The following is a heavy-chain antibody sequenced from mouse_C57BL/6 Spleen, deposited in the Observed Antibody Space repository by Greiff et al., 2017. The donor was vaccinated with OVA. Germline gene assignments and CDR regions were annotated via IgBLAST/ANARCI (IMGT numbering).Heavy chain of an antibody. J-gene: IGHJ2*01. CDR2: IYPGNSDT. Sequence: VQLQQSGPVLARPGASVKMSCKTSGYTFTSYWMHWVKQRPGQGLEWIGAIYPGNSDTSYNQKFKGKAKLTAVTSASTAYMELSSLTNEDSAVYYCTREVKLGNYFDYWGQGTTLTVSS. D-gene: IGHD4-1*01. CDR3: TREVKLGNYFDY. CDR1: GYTFTSYW. V-gene: IGHV1-5*01.